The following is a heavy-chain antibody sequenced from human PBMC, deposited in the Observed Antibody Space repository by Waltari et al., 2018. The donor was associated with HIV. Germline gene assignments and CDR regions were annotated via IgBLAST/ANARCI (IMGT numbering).Heavy chain of an antibody. V-gene: IGHV3-23*01. CDR2: VSCSEDKS. CDR3: AKAYYENTAYYYDF. D-gene: IGHD3-22*01. J-gene: IGHJ4*02. CDR1: GFAFVSYA. Sequence: EVQLLESGGGLVQPGGSRRLSCAASGFAFVSYAITWVRQSRERGLGWVAAVSCSEDKSFTADSVKGRFTISRDNSKNTVFLQMNSLRAADTAIYYCAKAYYENTAYYYDFWGRGTRVTVSS.